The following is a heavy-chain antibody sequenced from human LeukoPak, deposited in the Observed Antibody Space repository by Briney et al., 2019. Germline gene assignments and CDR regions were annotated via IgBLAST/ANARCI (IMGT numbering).Heavy chain of an antibody. V-gene: IGHV3-23*01. CDR2: ISGSGGST. CDR1: GFTFSSYA. J-gene: IGHJ4*02. Sequence: PGGSLRLSCAASGFTFSSYAMSWVRQAPGKGLEWISAISGSGGSTYYADSVKSRFTISRDNSKNTLYLQMNSLRAEDTAVYYCAKGSGIAAAGVYFDYWGQGTLVTVSS. CDR3: AKGSGIAAAGVYFDY. D-gene: IGHD6-13*01.